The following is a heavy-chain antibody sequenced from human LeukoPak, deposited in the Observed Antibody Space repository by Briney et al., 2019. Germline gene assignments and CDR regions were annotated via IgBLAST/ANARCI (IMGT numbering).Heavy chain of an antibody. CDR1: GFTFSSYS. CDR3: ARVNLPGYSSSWYPTFDY. V-gene: IGHV3-21*01. D-gene: IGHD6-13*01. CDR2: ISSRSSYI. Sequence: GGSLRLSCAASGFTFSSYSMNWVRQAPGKGLEWVSSISSRSSYIYFADSVKGRFTISRDNAKNSLYLQMNSLRAEDTAVYYCARVNLPGYSSSWYPTFDYWGQGTLVTVSS. J-gene: IGHJ4*02.